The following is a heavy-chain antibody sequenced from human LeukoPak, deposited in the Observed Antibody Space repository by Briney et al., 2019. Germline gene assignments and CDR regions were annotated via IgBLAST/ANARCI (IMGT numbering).Heavy chain of an antibody. D-gene: IGHD5-18*01. J-gene: IGHJ4*02. Sequence: GGSLRLSCGASGFTFTTYWMSWVRQAPGKGLEWVANIKQDGTEKYYVDSVKGRFTISRDNAETSLYLQMNSLRAEDTAVYYCARRLSGVTGYTYGRGIDYWGQGTLVTVSS. V-gene: IGHV3-7*01. CDR3: ARRLSGVTGYTYGRGIDY. CDR2: IKQDGTEK. CDR1: GFTFTTYW.